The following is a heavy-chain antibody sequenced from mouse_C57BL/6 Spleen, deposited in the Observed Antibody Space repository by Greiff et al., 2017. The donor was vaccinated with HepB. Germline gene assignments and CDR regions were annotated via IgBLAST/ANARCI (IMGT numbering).Heavy chain of an antibody. V-gene: IGHV1-39*01. CDR1: GYSFTDYN. CDR3: ARGDYGSLPYAMDY. Sequence: VQLQQSGPELVKPGASVKISCKASGYSFTDYNINWVKQSNGKSLEWIGVINPNYGTTSYNQKFKGKATLTVDQSSSTAYMQLNSLTSEDSAVYYCARGDYGSLPYAMDYWGQGTSVTVSS. CDR2: INPNYGTT. D-gene: IGHD1-1*01. J-gene: IGHJ4*01.